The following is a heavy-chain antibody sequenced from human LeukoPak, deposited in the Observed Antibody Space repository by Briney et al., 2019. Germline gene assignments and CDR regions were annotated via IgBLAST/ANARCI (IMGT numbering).Heavy chain of an antibody. D-gene: IGHD4-17*01. Sequence: SETLSLTCTVSGGSISSYYWSWIRQPPGKGLEWIGYIYYSGSTNYDPSLKSRVFISVDTSKNQFSLKLSSVTAADTAVYYCARQTTVTTVFDAFDIWGQGTMVTVSS. J-gene: IGHJ3*02. CDR3: ARQTTVTTVFDAFDI. CDR2: IYYSGST. V-gene: IGHV4-59*01. CDR1: GGSISSYY.